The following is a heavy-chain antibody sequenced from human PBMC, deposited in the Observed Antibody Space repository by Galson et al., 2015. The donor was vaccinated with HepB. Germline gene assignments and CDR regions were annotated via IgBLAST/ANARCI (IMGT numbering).Heavy chain of an antibody. V-gene: IGHV1-8*01. CDR1: GYTFTSYD. D-gene: IGHD1-7*01. Sequence: SVKVSCKASGYTFTSYDINWVRQATGQGLEWMGWMNPNSGNTGYAQKFQGRVTMIRNTSISTAYMELSSLRSEDTAVYYCARGDSITGTTGDYWGQGTLVTVSS. J-gene: IGHJ4*02. CDR3: ARGDSITGTTGDY. CDR2: MNPNSGNT.